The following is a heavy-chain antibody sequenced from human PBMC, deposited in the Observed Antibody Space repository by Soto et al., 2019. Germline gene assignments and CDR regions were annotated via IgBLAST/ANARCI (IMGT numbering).Heavy chain of an antibody. V-gene: IGHV1-69*13. Sequence: ASVKVSCKASGGTFSSYAISWVRQAPGQGLEWMGGIIPIFGTANYAQKFQGRVTITADESTSTAYMELSSLRSEDTAVYYCASAALAYCGGDCYHPYFDYWGQGTLVTVSS. CDR3: ASAALAYCGGDCYHPYFDY. CDR2: IIPIFGTA. J-gene: IGHJ4*02. D-gene: IGHD2-21*02. CDR1: GGTFSSYA.